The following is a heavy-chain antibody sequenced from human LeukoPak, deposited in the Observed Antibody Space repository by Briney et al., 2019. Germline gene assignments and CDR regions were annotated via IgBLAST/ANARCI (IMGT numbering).Heavy chain of an antibody. V-gene: IGHV3-23*01. CDR1: GFTFSSYA. J-gene: IGHJ4*02. Sequence: GGSLRLSCAASGFTFSSYAMSWVRQAPGKGLEWVSAISGSGGSTYYADSVKGRFTISRDNSKNTLYLQMNSLRAADTAVYYCAKDPLVRGVTYDYWGQGTLVTVSS. CDR2: ISGSGGST. D-gene: IGHD3-10*01. CDR3: AKDPLVRGVTYDY.